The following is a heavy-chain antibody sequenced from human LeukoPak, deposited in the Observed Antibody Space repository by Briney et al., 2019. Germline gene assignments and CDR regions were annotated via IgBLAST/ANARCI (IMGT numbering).Heavy chain of an antibody. J-gene: IGHJ4*02. CDR2: INPSGGST. Sequence: ASVKVSCKASGFTFTTYYMHWVRQAPGQGLEWMGIINPSGGSTSYTQKFQGRVTMTRDMSTSTVYMELSSLRSEDTAVYYCAREGRQLILDYWGQGTLVTVSS. CDR1: GFTFTTYY. CDR3: AREGRQLILDY. V-gene: IGHV1-46*01. D-gene: IGHD3-16*01.